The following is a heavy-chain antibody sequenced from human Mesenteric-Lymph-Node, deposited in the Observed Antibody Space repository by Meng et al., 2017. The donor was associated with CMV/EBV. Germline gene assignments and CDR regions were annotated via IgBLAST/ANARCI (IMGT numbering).Heavy chain of an antibody. V-gene: IGHV3-21*01. D-gene: IGHD5-18*01. J-gene: IGHJ4*02. Sequence: GGSLRLSCVASGFTFSSYTMNWVRQAPGKGLEWVASMTNSDSQIYYADSVKGRFTISRDNAKNSLYLQMNSLRAEDTAVYYCARGPLTAYDYWGQGTLVTVSS. CDR1: GFTFSSYT. CDR3: ARGPLTAYDY. CDR2: MTNSDSQI.